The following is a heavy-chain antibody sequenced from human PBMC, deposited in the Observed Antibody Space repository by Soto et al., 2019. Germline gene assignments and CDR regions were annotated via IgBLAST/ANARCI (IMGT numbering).Heavy chain of an antibody. Sequence: SETLSLTCAASGGSISSVGNNWSWLPQPAGKGVEWIGSIYHSGSTYCNPALTRRGTISVDRANNQFSLKLRSVSAADTAADYCSRVGDVSGDWFDPWGQGTLVTVSS. J-gene: IGHJ5*02. D-gene: IGHD3-10*01. CDR3: SRVGDVSGDWFDP. CDR2: IYHSGST. V-gene: IGHV4-30-2*01. CDR1: GGSISSVGNN.